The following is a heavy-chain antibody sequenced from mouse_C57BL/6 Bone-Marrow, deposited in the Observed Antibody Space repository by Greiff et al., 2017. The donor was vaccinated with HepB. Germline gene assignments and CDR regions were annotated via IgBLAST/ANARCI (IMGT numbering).Heavy chain of an antibody. CDR2: INPSSGYT. V-gene: IGHV1-7*01. J-gene: IGHJ4*01. Sequence: VQLQQSGAELAKPGASVKLSCKASGYTFTSYWMHWVKQRPGQGLEWIGYINPSSGYTKYNQKFKDKATLTADKSSSTAYMQLSSLTYEDSAVYYCARGTYDDDEGDYYAMDYWGQGTSVTVSS. CDR1: GYTFTSYW. D-gene: IGHD2-4*01. CDR3: ARGTYDDDEGDYYAMDY.